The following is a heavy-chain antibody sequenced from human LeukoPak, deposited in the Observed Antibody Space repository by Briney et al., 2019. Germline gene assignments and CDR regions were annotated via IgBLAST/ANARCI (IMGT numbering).Heavy chain of an antibody. CDR2: ISGSGGST. CDR1: GFTFSTYD. CDR3: AKGSNNYPDYFDY. J-gene: IGHJ4*02. V-gene: IGHV3-23*01. Sequence: GGSLSLSCAVSGFTFSTYDMRWVRQAPARGLEWVSAISGSGGSTNYAASVKGRFTISRDNSKNTLYLQMNSLRAEDTAIYYCAKGSNNYPDYFDYWGQGSLVTVSS. D-gene: IGHD1-1*01.